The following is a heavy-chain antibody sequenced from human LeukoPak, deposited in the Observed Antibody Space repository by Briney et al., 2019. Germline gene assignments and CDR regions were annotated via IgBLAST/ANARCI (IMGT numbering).Heavy chain of an antibody. V-gene: IGHV3-23*01. CDR1: GFTFSSYA. D-gene: IGHD6-19*01. CDR3: AKDAVWLASSHNWFDP. CDR2: ISGSGGST. J-gene: IGHJ5*02. Sequence: PGGSLRLSCAASGFTFSSYAMSWVRQAPGKGLEWVSAISGSGGSTYYADAVKGRFTISRDNSKNTLYLQMNSLRAEDTAVYYCAKDAVWLASSHNWFDPWGQGTLVTVSS.